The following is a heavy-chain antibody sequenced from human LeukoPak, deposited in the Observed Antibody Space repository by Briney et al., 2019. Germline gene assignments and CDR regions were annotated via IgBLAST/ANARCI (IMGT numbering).Heavy chain of an antibody. J-gene: IGHJ4*02. Sequence: ASVKVSCKVSGYTLTELSMHWVRQAPGKGLEWMGGFDPEDGETIYAQKFQGRVTMIEDTSTDTAYMELSSLRSEDTAVYYCATGLYQELRYDYWGQGTLVTVSS. CDR3: ATGLYQELRYDY. CDR2: FDPEDGET. V-gene: IGHV1-24*01. D-gene: IGHD1-26*01. CDR1: GYTLTELS.